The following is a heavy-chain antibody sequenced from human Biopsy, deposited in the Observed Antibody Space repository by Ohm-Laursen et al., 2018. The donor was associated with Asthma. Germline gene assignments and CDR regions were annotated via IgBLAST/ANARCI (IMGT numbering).Heavy chain of an antibody. J-gene: IGHJ6*02. Sequence: SQTLSLTCRVSGGYTGSSDHHWAWIRQAPGKGLEWIGFVFWSGSTHYSRSLERRVSISIDTATNELSMKLWSVTPADTAVYFCARVVSYGDIYFGIDVWGPGNTVVVSS. CDR2: VFWSGST. D-gene: IGHD4-17*01. V-gene: IGHV4-30-4*01. CDR3: ARVVSYGDIYFGIDV. CDR1: GGYTGSSDHH.